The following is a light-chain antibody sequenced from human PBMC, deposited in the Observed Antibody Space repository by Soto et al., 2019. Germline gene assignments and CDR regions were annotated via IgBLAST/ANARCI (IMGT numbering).Light chain of an antibody. V-gene: IGLV2-23*02. Sequence: QSALTQPASVSGSPGRSITISCLGTSSDVGNYELVSWYQQLPGKAPKLIIYEVTKRPSGVPNRFSGSKSGNTASLTISGLLAEDEADYHCCSFAGGSTYVVFGGGTKVTVL. CDR1: SSDVGNYEL. J-gene: IGLJ2*01. CDR2: EVT. CDR3: CSFAGGSTYVV.